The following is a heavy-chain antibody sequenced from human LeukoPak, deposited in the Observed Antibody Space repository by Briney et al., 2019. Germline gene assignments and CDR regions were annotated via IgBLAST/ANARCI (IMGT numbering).Heavy chain of an antibody. D-gene: IGHD6-13*01. Sequence: GGSLRLSCAASGFTFNSYAMSWVRQAPGKGLEWVSAVSGSGGRTYYADSVKGRFTISRDDSKNTLYLQMNSLRAEDTAVYYCAKSIAAAYPYFDYWGQGTLVTVSS. CDR3: AKSIAAAYPYFDY. CDR1: GFTFNSYA. V-gene: IGHV3-23*01. CDR2: VSGSGGRT. J-gene: IGHJ4*02.